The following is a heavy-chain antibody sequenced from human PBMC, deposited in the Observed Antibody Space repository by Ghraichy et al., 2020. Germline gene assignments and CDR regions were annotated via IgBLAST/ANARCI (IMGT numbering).Heavy chain of an antibody. Sequence: GESLNISCVGSGFDVSINRMSCVRQAPGKGLEWVSAIYSGGTTDYADSVKGRFTFSRDNSKNTVYLQMNSLRVDDTAVYYCARDLWAFDIWGQGTLVTVSS. D-gene: IGHD2-21*01. V-gene: IGHV3-53*01. J-gene: IGHJ3*02. CDR2: IYSGGTT. CDR3: ARDLWAFDI. CDR1: GFDVSINR.